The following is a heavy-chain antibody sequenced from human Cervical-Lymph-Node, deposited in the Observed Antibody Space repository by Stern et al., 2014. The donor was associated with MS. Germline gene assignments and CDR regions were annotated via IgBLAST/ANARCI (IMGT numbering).Heavy chain of an antibody. CDR1: GGSFSGYY. V-gene: IGHV4-34*01. Sequence: QVQLQQWGAGLLKPSETLSLTCAVYGGSFSGYYWSWIRQPPGKGLEWIGEINHSGSTNYNPSLKSRVPISVDTSKNQFSLKLSSVTAADTAVYYCARDTVTTRRMDVWGQGTTVTVSS. CDR3: ARDTVTTRRMDV. CDR2: INHSGST. D-gene: IGHD4-17*01. J-gene: IGHJ6*02.